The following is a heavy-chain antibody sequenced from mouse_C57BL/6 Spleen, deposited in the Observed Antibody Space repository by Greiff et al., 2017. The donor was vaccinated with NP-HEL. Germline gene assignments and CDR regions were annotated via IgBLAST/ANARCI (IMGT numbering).Heavy chain of an antibody. Sequence: QVQLQQPGAELVMPGASVKLSCKASGYTFTSYWMHWVKQRPGQGLEWIGEIDPSDSYTNYNQKFKGKSTLTVDKSSSTAYMQLSSLTSEDSAVYYCARKVTTAYFDVWGTGTTVTVSS. CDR2: IDPSDSYT. CDR3: ARKVTTAYFDV. V-gene: IGHV1-69*01. J-gene: IGHJ1*03. D-gene: IGHD1-2*01. CDR1: GYTFTSYW.